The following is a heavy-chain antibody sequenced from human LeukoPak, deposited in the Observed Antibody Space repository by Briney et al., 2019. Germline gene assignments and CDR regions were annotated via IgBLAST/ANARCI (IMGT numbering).Heavy chain of an antibody. CDR1: GVTVSSNS. CDR2: IYSDNT. Sequence: GGSLRLSCTVSGVTVSSNSMSWVRQAPGKGLEWVSFIYSDNTHYSDSVKGRFTISRDNSKNTLYLQMNSLRAEDTAVYYCAKDPYSSSCVLTGWFDPWGQGTLVTVSS. CDR3: AKDPYSSSCVLTGWFDP. J-gene: IGHJ5*02. V-gene: IGHV3-66*03. D-gene: IGHD6-13*01.